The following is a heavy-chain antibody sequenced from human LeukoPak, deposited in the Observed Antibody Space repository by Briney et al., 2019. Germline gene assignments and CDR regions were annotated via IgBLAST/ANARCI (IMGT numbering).Heavy chain of an antibody. D-gene: IGHD5-24*01. Sequence: SETLSLTCAVYGGSFSGYYWSWIRQPPGKGLEWIGEINHSGSTNYNPSLKSRVTISVDTSKNQFSLKLSSVTAADTAVYYCARARRWLQWRLGFDYWGQGTLVTVSS. CDR1: GGSFSGYY. CDR3: ARARRWLQWRLGFDY. CDR2: INHSGST. V-gene: IGHV4-34*01. J-gene: IGHJ4*02.